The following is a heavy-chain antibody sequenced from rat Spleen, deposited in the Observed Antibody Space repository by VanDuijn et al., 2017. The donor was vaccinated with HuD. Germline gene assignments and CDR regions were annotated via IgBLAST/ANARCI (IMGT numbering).Heavy chain of an antibody. D-gene: IGHD1-6*01. CDR2: ISYDGSNT. V-gene: IGHV5-29*01. Sequence: EVQLVESDGGLVQPGRSLKLSCAASGFTFSDYYMAWVRQAPTKGLEWVATISYDGSNTYYRDSVKGRFTISRDNAKTTLYLLMDSLRSEDTATYYCARRKLYYGFDYWGQGVMVTVSS. CDR1: GFTFSDYY. CDR3: ARRKLYYGFDY. J-gene: IGHJ2*01.